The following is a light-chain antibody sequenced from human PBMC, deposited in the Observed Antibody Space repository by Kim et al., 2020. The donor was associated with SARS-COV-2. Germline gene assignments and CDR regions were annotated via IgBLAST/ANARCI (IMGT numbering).Light chain of an antibody. CDR2: GEN. J-gene: IGLJ3*02. CDR3: NSRSDWM. CDR1: SLRNYY. V-gene: IGLV3-19*01. Sequence: SSELTQDPAVSVALGQTVRITCQGDSLRNYYASWYQQKPGQAPILVIFGENTRPSGIPDRFSGSSSGNTAFLTITGAQAEDEADYFCNSRSDWMFGGGTQ.